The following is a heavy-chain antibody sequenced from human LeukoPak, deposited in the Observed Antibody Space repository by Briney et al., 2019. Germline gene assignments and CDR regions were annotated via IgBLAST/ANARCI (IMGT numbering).Heavy chain of an antibody. Sequence: ASVKVSCKASGYTFTGYYMHWVRQAPGQGLEWMGWINPNSGGTNYAQKFQGRVTMTRDTSISTAYMELSRLRSDDTAVYYCARSALLLWFGEFDYWGQGTLATVSS. J-gene: IGHJ4*02. V-gene: IGHV1-2*02. D-gene: IGHD3-10*01. CDR2: INPNSGGT. CDR1: GYTFTGYY. CDR3: ARSALLLWFGEFDY.